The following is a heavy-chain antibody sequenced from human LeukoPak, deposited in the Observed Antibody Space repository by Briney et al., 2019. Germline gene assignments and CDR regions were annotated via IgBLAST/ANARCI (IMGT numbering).Heavy chain of an antibody. J-gene: IGHJ5*02. CDR3: ARSRYSSSWYNWFDP. D-gene: IGHD6-13*01. CDR1: GYSFSSYW. Sequence: GESLKISCKASGYSFSSYWIGWVRQMPGKGLEWMGIIYPGDSDTRYSPSFQGQVTISADKSISTAYLQWSSLKASDTAMYYCARSRYSSSWYNWFDPWGQGTLVTVSS. V-gene: IGHV5-51*01. CDR2: IYPGDSDT.